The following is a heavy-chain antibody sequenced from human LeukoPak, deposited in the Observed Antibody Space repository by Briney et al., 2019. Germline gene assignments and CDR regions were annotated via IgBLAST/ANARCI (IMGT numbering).Heavy chain of an antibody. CDR3: ARDKGLGSSGWFDY. CDR2: IYSGGST. V-gene: IGHV3-53*01. CDR1: GFTVSSNY. Sequence: GGSLRLSCAASGFTVSSNYMSWVRQAPGKGLEWVSVIYSGGSTYYADSVKGRFTISRDNSKNTLYLQMNSLRAEDTAVYYCARDKGLGSSGWFDYWGQGTLVTVSS. D-gene: IGHD6-19*01. J-gene: IGHJ4*02.